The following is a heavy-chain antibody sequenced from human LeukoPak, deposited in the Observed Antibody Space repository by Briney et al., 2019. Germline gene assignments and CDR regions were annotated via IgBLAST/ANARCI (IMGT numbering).Heavy chain of an antibody. D-gene: IGHD3-10*01. CDR1: GGSISSGDYY. Sequence: PSQTLSLTCTVSGGSISSGDYYWSWIRQPPGKGLEWIGYIYYSGSTYYNPSLKSRVTMSVDTSKNQFSLKLSSVTAADTAVYYCARGEILWFGEFSYFDYWGQGTLVTVSS. V-gene: IGHV4-30-4*01. CDR3: ARGEILWFGEFSYFDY. CDR2: IYYSGST. J-gene: IGHJ4*02.